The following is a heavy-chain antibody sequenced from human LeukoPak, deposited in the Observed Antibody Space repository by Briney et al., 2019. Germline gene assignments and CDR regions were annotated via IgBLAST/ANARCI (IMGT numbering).Heavy chain of an antibody. J-gene: IGHJ5*02. V-gene: IGHV3-23*01. Sequence: GGSLRLSCAASGFTFSSYWMHWVRQAPGKGLEWVSAISGSDGSTHYAESVKGRFTVSRDNSKSTLYLQMNSLRAEDTAVYYCAKDPYYDSSGYYDHWGQGTLVTVSS. CDR3: AKDPYYDSSGYYDH. CDR2: ISGSDGST. CDR1: GFTFSSYW. D-gene: IGHD3-22*01.